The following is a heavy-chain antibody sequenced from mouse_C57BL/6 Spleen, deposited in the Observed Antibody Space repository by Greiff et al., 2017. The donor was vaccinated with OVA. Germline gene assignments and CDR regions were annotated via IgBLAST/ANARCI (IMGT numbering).Heavy chain of an antibody. J-gene: IGHJ3*01. CDR3: ARYDDYDEAWFAY. D-gene: IGHD2-4*01. CDR1: GYTFTSYW. V-gene: IGHV1-7*01. Sequence: VQRVESGAELAKPGASVKLSCKASGYTFTSYWMHWVKQRPGQGLEWIGYINPSSGYTKYNQKFKDKATLTADKSSSTAYMQLSSLTYEDSAVYYCARYDDYDEAWFAYWGQGTLVTVSA. CDR2: INPSSGYT.